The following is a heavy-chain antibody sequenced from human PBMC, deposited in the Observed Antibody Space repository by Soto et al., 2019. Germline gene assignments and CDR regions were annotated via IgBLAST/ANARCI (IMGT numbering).Heavy chain of an antibody. Sequence: SETLSLTCTVSGGSISSYYWSWIRQPPGKGLEWIGYIYYSGSTNYNPSLKSRVTISVDTSKNQLSLKLSSVTAADTAVYYCARRYGYYFDYWGQGTLVTGLL. CDR3: ARRYGYYFDY. CDR1: GGSISSYY. CDR2: IYYSGST. D-gene: IGHD4-17*01. V-gene: IGHV4-59*08. J-gene: IGHJ4*02.